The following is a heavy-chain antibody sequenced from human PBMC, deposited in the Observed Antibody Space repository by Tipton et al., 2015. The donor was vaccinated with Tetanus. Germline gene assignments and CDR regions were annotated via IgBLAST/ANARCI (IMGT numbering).Heavy chain of an antibody. Sequence: TLSLTCTVSGASITTYYWSWIRQPPGKGLEWIGYISYSGTTNYNPSLKSRVTISADTSKKQFSLRLSSVTAADTAVYYCARHCNYPSIFDFWGQGALVTVSS. V-gene: IGHV4-59*01. D-gene: IGHD1-7*01. CDR2: ISYSGTT. CDR1: GASITTYY. CDR3: ARHCNYPSIFDF. J-gene: IGHJ4*02.